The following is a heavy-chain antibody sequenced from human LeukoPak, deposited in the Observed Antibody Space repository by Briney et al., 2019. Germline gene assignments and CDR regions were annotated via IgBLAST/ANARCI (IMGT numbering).Heavy chain of an antibody. V-gene: IGHV4-39*07. D-gene: IGHD2-15*01. Sequence: ASETLSLTCTVSGGSISSSSYYWGWIRQPPGKGLEWIGSIYYSGSTYYNPSLKSRVTISVDTSKNQFSLKLSSVTAEDTAVYYCARDPSSGARFDYWGQGTLVTVSS. CDR2: IYYSGST. CDR1: GGSISSSSYY. CDR3: ARDPSSGARFDY. J-gene: IGHJ4*02.